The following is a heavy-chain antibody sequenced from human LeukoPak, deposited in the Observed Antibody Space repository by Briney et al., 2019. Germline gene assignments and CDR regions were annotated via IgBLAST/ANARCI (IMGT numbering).Heavy chain of an antibody. CDR2: INPNSGGT. CDR3: ARDLVVIPTSDAFDI. CDR1: GYTFTGYY. Sequence: AASVKVSCKASGYTFTGYYMHWVRQAPGQGLEWMGWINPNSGGTNYAQKFQGRVTRTRDTSISTAYMELSRLRSDDTAVYYCARDLVVIPTSDAFDIWGQGTMVTVSS. D-gene: IGHD3-22*01. J-gene: IGHJ3*02. V-gene: IGHV1-2*02.